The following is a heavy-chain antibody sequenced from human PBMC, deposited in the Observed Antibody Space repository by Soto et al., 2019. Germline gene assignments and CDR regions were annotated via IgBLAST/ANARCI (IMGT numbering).Heavy chain of an antibody. CDR3: ARGLYDYVWGSYRLNAFDI. CDR1: GGSFSDYY. V-gene: IGHV4-34*01. J-gene: IGHJ3*02. CDR2: INHSGSS. Sequence: QVQLQQWGAGLLKPSETLSLTCAVYGGSFSDYYLNWIRQPPGKGLAWIGEINHSGSSNYNPSLKIRVTISVDTSKNQFSLKLSSVTAADTAVYYCARGLYDYVWGSYRLNAFDIWGQGTMVTVSS. D-gene: IGHD3-16*02.